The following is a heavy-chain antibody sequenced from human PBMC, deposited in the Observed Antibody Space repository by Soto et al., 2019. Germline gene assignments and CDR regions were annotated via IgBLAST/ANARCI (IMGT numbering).Heavy chain of an antibody. CDR2: ISGSGGST. J-gene: IGHJ4*02. D-gene: IGHD6-13*01. CDR1: GFTFSSYA. CDR3: AKLTTAGSSWEHDY. V-gene: IGHV3-23*01. Sequence: EVQLLESGGGLVQPGGSMRLSCAASGFTFSSYAMSWVRQAPGKGLEWVSAISGSGGSTYYADSVKGRFTISRDNSKNTLYLQMNSLRAEDTAVYCCAKLTTAGSSWEHDYWGQGTLVTVSS.